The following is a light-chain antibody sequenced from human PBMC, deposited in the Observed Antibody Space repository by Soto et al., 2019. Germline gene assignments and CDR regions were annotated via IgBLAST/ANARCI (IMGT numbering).Light chain of an antibody. V-gene: IGLV2-14*03. Sequence: QSALTQPASVSGSPGQSITISCTGTSSDVGDNNYVSWYQHHPGKAPKLMIYDVTHRPSGISNRFSGSKSGNTASLIISGLQAEDEADYYCSSYTSSDTLYVFGTGTKVTVL. CDR2: DVT. J-gene: IGLJ1*01. CDR3: SSYTSSDTLYV. CDR1: SSDVGDNNY.